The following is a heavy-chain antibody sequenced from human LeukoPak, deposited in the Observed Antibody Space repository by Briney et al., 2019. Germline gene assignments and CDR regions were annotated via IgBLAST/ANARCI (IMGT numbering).Heavy chain of an antibody. V-gene: IGHV4-31*03. Sequence: PSETLSLTCNVTGASIGSGGLYWTWFRQHPGKGPEWLGYVYNNADTDYNPSLKSRLTISLDASKNQFYLNVKSVTAADAAVYYCAISPSSGYYYWGQGTLVAVSS. J-gene: IGHJ4*02. CDR1: GASIGSGGLY. CDR3: AISPSSGYYY. CDR2: VYNNADT. D-gene: IGHD3-22*01.